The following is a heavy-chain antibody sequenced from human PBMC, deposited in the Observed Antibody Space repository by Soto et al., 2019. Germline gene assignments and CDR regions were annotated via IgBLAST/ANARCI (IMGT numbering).Heavy chain of an antibody. CDR3: ARDVQSFSRAYYFDY. Sequence: SLRLSCAASGFPFSGYGMHWVRQAPGKGLEWVAVIWYDGNNKYYSESVKGRFTISRDTSKNTLFLQMNSMRAEDTAIYYCARDVQSFSRAYYFDYGGQGALVTVSS. CDR1: GFPFSGYG. J-gene: IGHJ4*02. CDR2: IWYDGNNK. V-gene: IGHV3-33*01. D-gene: IGHD1-1*01.